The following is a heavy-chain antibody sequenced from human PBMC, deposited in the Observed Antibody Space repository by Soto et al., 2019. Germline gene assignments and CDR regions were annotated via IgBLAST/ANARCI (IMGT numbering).Heavy chain of an antibody. V-gene: IGHV1-24*01. J-gene: IGHJ5*02. CDR2: FDPEDGET. CDR1: GYTLTELS. Sequence: ASVKVSCKVSGYTLTELSMHWVRQAPGKGLEWMGGFDPEDGETIYAQKFQGRVTMTEDTSTDTAYMELSSLRSEDTAVYYCATAIFGVVIQPYNWFDPWGQGTLVTVYS. D-gene: IGHD3-3*01. CDR3: ATAIFGVVIQPYNWFDP.